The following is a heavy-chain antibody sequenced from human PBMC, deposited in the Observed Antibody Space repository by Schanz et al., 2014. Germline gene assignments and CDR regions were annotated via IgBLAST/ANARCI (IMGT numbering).Heavy chain of an antibody. CDR3: AKDHAGSDILTALGN. CDR2: ISGSGGST. D-gene: IGHD3-9*01. V-gene: IGHV3-23*01. J-gene: IGHJ4*02. Sequence: EVQSLESGGGLVQPGGSLRLSCAASGFTFTNYAMTWVRQAPGKGLEWVSGISGSGGSTYDADSVKGRFTISRDNSKNTLYLQMNSLRAEDTAVYYCAKDHAGSDILTALGNWGQGTLVTVSS. CDR1: GFTFTNYA.